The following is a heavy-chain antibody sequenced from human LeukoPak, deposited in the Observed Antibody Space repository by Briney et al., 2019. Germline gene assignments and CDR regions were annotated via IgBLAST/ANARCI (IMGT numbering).Heavy chain of an antibody. CDR3: ARVDIVLRVYAD. CDR1: GGSISNSRYY. D-gene: IGHD2-8*01. J-gene: IGHJ4*02. V-gene: IGHV4-39*01. CDR2: ISYTGST. Sequence: SETLSLTCTVSGGSISNSRYYWGWIRQPPGKGLEWIGSISYTGSTYYSPSLKSRVTISVDTSKNQFSLRLSSVTAADTAVYYCARVDIVLRVYADWGQGTLVTVSS.